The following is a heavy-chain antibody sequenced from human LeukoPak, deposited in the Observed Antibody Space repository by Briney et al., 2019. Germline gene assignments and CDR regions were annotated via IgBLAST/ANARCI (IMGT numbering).Heavy chain of an antibody. D-gene: IGHD3-10*01. V-gene: IGHV4-59*01. CDR2: IYYSGST. CDR3: ARGFGERLYYYYYMDV. Sequence: SETLSLTCTVSGGSISSYYWSWIRQPPGKGLEWIGYIYYSGSTNYNPSLKSRVTISVDTSKNQFSLKLSSVTAADTAVYYCARGFGERLYYYYYMDVWGKGTTVTVSS. J-gene: IGHJ6*03. CDR1: GGSISSYY.